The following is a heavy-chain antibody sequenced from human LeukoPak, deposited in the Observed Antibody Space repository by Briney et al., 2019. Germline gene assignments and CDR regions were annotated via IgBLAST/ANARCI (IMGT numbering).Heavy chain of an antibody. J-gene: IGHJ5*02. CDR2: IIPIFGTA. D-gene: IGHD5-18*01. V-gene: IGHV1-69*13. Sequence: SVKVSCKASGGTFSSYAISWVRPPPGQGLEWMGGIIPIFGTANYAQKFQGRVTITADESTSTAYMELSSLRSEDTALYYCARGSNYGFSIDLWGQGTLVTVSS. CDR1: GGTFSSYA. CDR3: ARGSNYGFSIDL.